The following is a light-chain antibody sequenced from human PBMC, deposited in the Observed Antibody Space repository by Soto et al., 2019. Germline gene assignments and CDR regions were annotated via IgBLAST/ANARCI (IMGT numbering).Light chain of an antibody. J-gene: IGKJ1*01. V-gene: IGKV3-15*01. CDR3: QQYGSSGT. CDR1: QTIYSN. Sequence: IGMTQSPATLSVSPGERATLSCRASQTIYSNVAWYQQRPGQPPRLLIYRASSRATGIPARFSGSGSGTEFTLTINSPQSEDFAVYYCQQYGSSGTFGQGTKVDIK. CDR2: RAS.